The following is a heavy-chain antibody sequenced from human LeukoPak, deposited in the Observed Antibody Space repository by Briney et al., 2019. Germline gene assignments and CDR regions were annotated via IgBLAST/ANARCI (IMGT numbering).Heavy chain of an antibody. V-gene: IGHV3-7*01. D-gene: IGHD3-10*01. Sequence: PGGSLRLSCAASGSTFSSYWMSWVRQAPGKGLEWVANIKQDGSEKYYVDSVKGRFTISRDNAKNSLYLQMNSLRAEDTAVYYCAREGSSSPGPVGYWGQGTLVTVSS. CDR2: IKQDGSEK. CDR3: AREGSSSPGPVGY. J-gene: IGHJ4*02. CDR1: GSTFSSYW.